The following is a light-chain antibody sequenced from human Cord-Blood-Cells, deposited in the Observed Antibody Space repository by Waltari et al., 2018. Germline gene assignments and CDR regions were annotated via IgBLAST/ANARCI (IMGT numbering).Light chain of an antibody. CDR3: QQRSNWPIT. Sequence: EIVLTQSPATLSLSPGERAHLPRRASQSVRSYLAWYQQKPGQAPRLRIYDASNRATGIPARFSGSGAGPDCTLTISILEPEDFAVYYCQQRSNWPITVGQGTRLESK. CDR2: DAS. CDR1: QSVRSY. V-gene: IGKV3-11*01. J-gene: IGKJ5*01.